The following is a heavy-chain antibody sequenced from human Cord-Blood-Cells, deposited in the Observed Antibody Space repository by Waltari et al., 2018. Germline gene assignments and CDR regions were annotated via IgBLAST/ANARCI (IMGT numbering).Heavy chain of an antibody. V-gene: IGHV3-30-3*01. J-gene: IGHJ5*02. CDR3: ARESSSWYWFDP. D-gene: IGHD6-13*01. CDR1: GFTFSSYA. CDR2: ISYDGSNK. Sequence: QVQLVESGGGVVQPGRSLRLSCAASGFTFSSYAMHWVRQAPGKGLGWVAVISYDGSNKYYADSVKGRFTISRDNSKNTLYLQMNSLRAEDTAVYYCARESSSWYWFDPWGQGTLVTVSS.